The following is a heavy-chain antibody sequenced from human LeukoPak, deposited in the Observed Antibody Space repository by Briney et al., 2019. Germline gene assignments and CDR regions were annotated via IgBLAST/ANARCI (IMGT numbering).Heavy chain of an antibody. Sequence: SETLSLTCTVASGSISSYYWSWIRQPPGKGLEWIGYIYYSGSTNYNPSLKSRVTISVDTSKNQFSLKLSSVTAADTAVYYCARGSRQWLVDYWGQGTLVTVSS. CDR2: IYYSGST. J-gene: IGHJ4*02. CDR3: ARGSRQWLVDY. D-gene: IGHD6-19*01. CDR1: SGSISSYY. V-gene: IGHV4-59*12.